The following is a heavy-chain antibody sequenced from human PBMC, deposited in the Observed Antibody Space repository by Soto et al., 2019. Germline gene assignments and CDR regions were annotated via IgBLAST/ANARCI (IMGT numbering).Heavy chain of an antibody. CDR2: ISGSGGGT. V-gene: IGHV3-23*01. CDR1: GFTFSSYA. D-gene: IGHD6-6*01. Sequence: EVQLLESGGGLVQPGGSLRLSCAASGFTFSSYAMTWVLQAPAQGLEWVSGISGSGGGTYYADSVKGRFTISRDSSKNRLYLQMDSLRAEDTAVYYCAKKTDSSSPWGALDIWGQGTMVSVSS. J-gene: IGHJ3*02. CDR3: AKKTDSSSPWGALDI.